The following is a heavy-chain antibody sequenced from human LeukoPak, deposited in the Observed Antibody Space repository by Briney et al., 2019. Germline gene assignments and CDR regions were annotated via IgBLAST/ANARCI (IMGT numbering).Heavy chain of an antibody. J-gene: IGHJ4*02. V-gene: IGHV3-23*01. D-gene: IGHD5-12*01. CDR2: ISDSGST. CDR1: GFTFRSYA. Sequence: GGSLRLSCAASGFTFRSYAMSWVRQPPGKGLEWVSAISDSGSTYYADSVKGRFTIPRDNSKNTLYLQMNSLRAEDTAVYYCATVDIVATIRFGYFDYWGQGTLVTVSS. CDR3: ATVDIVATIRFGYFDY.